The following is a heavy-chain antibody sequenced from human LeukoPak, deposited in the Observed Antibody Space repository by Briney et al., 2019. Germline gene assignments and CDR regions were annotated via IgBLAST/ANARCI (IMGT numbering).Heavy chain of an antibody. J-gene: IGHJ6*02. D-gene: IGHD3-3*01. V-gene: IGHV4-39*01. Sequence: SETLSLTCTVSGGSISSSSYYWGWIRQPPGKGLEWIGSIYYSGSTYYNPSLKSRATISVDTSKNQFSLKLSSVTAADTAVYYCAGLDDFWSGSLGGMDVWGQGTTVTVSS. CDR3: AGLDDFWSGSLGGMDV. CDR2: IYYSGST. CDR1: GGSISSSSYY.